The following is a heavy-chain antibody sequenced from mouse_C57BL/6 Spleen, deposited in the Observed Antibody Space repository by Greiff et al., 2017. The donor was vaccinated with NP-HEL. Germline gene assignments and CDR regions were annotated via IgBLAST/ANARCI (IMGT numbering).Heavy chain of an antibody. Sequence: QVQLQQSGPELVKPGASVKLSCKASGYTFTSYDINWVKQRPGQGLEWIGWIYPRDGSTKYNEKFKGKATLTVDTSSSTAYMELHSLTSEDSAVYFCARGGSYYYGSSYEGAMDYWGQGTSVTVSS. J-gene: IGHJ4*01. CDR2: IYPRDGST. CDR1: GYTFTSYD. V-gene: IGHV1-85*01. D-gene: IGHD1-1*01. CDR3: ARGGSYYYGSSYEGAMDY.